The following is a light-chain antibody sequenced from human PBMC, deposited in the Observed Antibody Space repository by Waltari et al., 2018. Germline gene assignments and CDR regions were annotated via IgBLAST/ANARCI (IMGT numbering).Light chain of an antibody. CDR2: AAS. CDR1: QSISSY. V-gene: IGKV1-39*01. CDR3: QQSYSTPHT. Sequence: DIQMTPSPSSLSASVGDRVPITCRASQSISSYLNWYQQKPGKAPKLLIYAASSLQSGVPSRFSGSGSGTDFTLTISSLQPEDFATYYCQQSYSTPHTFGQGTKLEIK. J-gene: IGKJ2*01.